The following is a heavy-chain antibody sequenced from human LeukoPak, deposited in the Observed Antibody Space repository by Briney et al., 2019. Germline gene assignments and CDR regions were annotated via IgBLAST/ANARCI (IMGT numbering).Heavy chain of an antibody. V-gene: IGHV1-46*01. CDR1: GYTFTLYY. D-gene: IGHD6-13*01. J-gene: IGHJ4*02. CDR3: ARDVPKYSSSWYAGENYFDY. Sequence: ASVKVPCKASGYTFTLYYMHWVRQAPGQGLEWMGIINPSGGTTNYAQKLQGRVTMTTDTSTSTAYMELRSLRSDDTAVYYCARDVPKYSSSWYAGENYFDYWGQGTLVTVSS. CDR2: INPSGGTT.